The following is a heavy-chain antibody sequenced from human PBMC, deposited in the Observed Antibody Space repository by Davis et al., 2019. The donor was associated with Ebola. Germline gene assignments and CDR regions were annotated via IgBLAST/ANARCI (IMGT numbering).Heavy chain of an antibody. CDR1: GYTFTSYA. CDR2: ISAYNGNT. Sequence: AASVKVSCKASGYTFTSYAMHWVRQAPGQGLEWMGWISAYNGNTNYAQKLQGRVTMTKDTSTSTAYMELRSLRSDDTAVYYCARDLMVQGMDVWGQGTTVTVSS. V-gene: IGHV1-18*01. CDR3: ARDLMVQGMDV. J-gene: IGHJ6*02. D-gene: IGHD3-10*01.